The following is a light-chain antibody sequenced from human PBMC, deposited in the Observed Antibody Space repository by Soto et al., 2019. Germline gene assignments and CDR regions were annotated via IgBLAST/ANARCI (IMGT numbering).Light chain of an antibody. CDR3: QQYNNWPS. CDR2: DIS. V-gene: IGKV3-15*01. CDR1: QTVSRN. J-gene: IGKJ5*01. Sequence: EVVMSQSPATLSVSPGERATLSCRASQTVSRNLAWYQQRPGQAPRLLIYDISNRATGVPARFSGSGSETELTLTIRSLQSEDFAGYFCQQYNNWPSFGQGTRLEIK.